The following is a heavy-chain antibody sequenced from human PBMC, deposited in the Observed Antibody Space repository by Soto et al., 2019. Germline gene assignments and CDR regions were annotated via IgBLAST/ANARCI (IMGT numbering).Heavy chain of an antibody. J-gene: IGHJ5*02. CDR2: ISYDGENQ. Sequence: PXGSLRLSCSASGFSFSHYAMHWVRQPPGKGLEWVALISYDGENQYFTDSVRGRFTISRDNSKTAVYLEMNDLRLDDTATYYCVSPHSESSNAFDLWGQGTLVTVSS. CDR1: GFSFSHYA. D-gene: IGHD3-10*01. V-gene: IGHV3-30*04. CDR3: VSPHSESSNAFDL.